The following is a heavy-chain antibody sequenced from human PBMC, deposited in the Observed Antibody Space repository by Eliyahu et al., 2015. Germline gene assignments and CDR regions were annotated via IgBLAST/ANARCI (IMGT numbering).Heavy chain of an antibody. CDR2: INPSGGST. V-gene: IGHV1-46*01. CDR3: ARAHTVTSQPYWYFDL. Sequence: QVQLVQSGAEVKKPGASVXVSCKASGYTFTXYYMHWVRQAPGQGLEWMGIINPSGGSTSYAQKFQGRVTMTRDTSTSTVYMELSSLRSEDTAVYYCARAHTVTSQPYWYFDLWGRGTLVTVSS. CDR1: GYTFTXYY. J-gene: IGHJ2*01. D-gene: IGHD4-17*01.